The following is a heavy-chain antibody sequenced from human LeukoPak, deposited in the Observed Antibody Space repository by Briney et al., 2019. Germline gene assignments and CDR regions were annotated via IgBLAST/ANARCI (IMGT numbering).Heavy chain of an antibody. J-gene: IGHJ4*02. CDR3: ARDRGNYGSGSGFDY. V-gene: IGHV4-39*07. D-gene: IGHD3-10*01. Sequence: PSETLSLTCTVSGVSISSSSYYWGWIRQPPGKGLEWIGTIHYSGSTYYNPSLKSRVTISVDTSKNQFSLKLSSVTAADTAVYYCARDRGNYGSGSGFDYWGQGNLVTVSS. CDR1: GVSISSSSYY. CDR2: IHYSGST.